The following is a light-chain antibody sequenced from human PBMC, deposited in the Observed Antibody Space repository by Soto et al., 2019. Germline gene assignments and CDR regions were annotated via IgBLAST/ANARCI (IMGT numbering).Light chain of an antibody. V-gene: IGKV3-11*01. CDR1: QSVSSN. CDR2: DAS. J-gene: IGKJ5*01. Sequence: EIVLTQSPATLSLSPGEIATLSFSASQSVSSNLAWYQQKPGQAPRLLIYDASNRATGIPARFSGSGSGTDLTLTISSLEPEDFAVYYCQQRSNWPHTFGQGTRLEIK. CDR3: QQRSNWPHT.